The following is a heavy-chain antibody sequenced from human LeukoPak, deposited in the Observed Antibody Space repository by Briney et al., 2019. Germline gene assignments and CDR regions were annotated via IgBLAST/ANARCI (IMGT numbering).Heavy chain of an antibody. CDR1: GGSISSRNW. J-gene: IGHJ5*02. CDR3: ARAVDNSNWFDP. V-gene: IGHV4-4*02. CDR2: IYHTGST. D-gene: IGHD1-20*01. Sequence: PSETLSLTCAVSGGSISSRNWWSWVRQSPGKGLEWIGEIYHTGSTNYNPSLKTRVTISVDKSKNQFSLQVRSVTAADRAVYYCARAVDNSNWFDPWGQGTLVTVSS.